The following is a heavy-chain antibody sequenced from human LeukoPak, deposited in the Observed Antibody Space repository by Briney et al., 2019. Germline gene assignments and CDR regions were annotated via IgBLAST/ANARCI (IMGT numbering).Heavy chain of an antibody. D-gene: IGHD3-22*01. J-gene: IGHJ4*02. CDR2: ISAYNGNT. CDR1: GYTLISYG. Sequence: ASVKVSCKASGYTLISYGISWVRQAPGQGLEWMGWISAYNGNTNYAQKFQGRVTMSTDTSTSTAYMELRSLRSDDTAVYYCARVGDSSGYYWSSFDYWGQGTLVTVSS. V-gene: IGHV1-18*01. CDR3: ARVGDSSGYYWSSFDY.